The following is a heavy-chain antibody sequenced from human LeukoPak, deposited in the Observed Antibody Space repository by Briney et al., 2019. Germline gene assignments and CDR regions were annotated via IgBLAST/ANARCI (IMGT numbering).Heavy chain of an antibody. Sequence: PSETLSLTCTVSGGSISSYYWSWIRQPPGKGLEWIGYIYYSGSTNYNPSLKSRVTISVDTSKNQFPLKLSSVTAADTAVYYCARESPPGFDYWGQGTLVTVSS. CDR1: GGSISSYY. CDR3: ARESPPGFDY. CDR2: IYYSGST. J-gene: IGHJ4*02. V-gene: IGHV4-59*01.